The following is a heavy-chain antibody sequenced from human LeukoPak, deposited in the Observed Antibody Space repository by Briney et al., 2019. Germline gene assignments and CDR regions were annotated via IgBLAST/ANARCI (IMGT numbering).Heavy chain of an antibody. CDR3: TRHQSIFGDAFDI. Sequence: PGGSLRLSCAASGFTFSGSAIHWVRQASGEGLEWVGRIRSKTNNYATVYVASVQGRFTISRDDSKNTAYLQMNSLKSEDTAVYYCTRHQSIFGDAFDIWGQGTMVTVSS. CDR1: GFTFSGSA. D-gene: IGHD3-9*01. CDR2: IRSKTNNYAT. J-gene: IGHJ3*02. V-gene: IGHV3-73*01.